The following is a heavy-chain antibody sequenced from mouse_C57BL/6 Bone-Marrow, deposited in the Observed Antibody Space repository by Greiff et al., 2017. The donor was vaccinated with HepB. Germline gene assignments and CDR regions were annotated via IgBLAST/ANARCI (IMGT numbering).Heavy chain of an antibody. J-gene: IGHJ1*03. V-gene: IGHV1-80*01. D-gene: IGHD1-1*01. Sequence: VQLQQSGAELVKPGASVKISCKASGYAFSSYWMNWVKQRPGKGLEWIGQIYPGDGDTNYNGKFKGKATLTADKSSSTAYMQLSSLTSEDSAVYYCARENYYGSWYFDVWGTGTTVTVSS. CDR3: ARENYYGSWYFDV. CDR1: GYAFSSYW. CDR2: IYPGDGDT.